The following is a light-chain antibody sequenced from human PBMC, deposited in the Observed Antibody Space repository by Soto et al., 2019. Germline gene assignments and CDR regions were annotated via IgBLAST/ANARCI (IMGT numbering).Light chain of an antibody. CDR1: QRLTSNY. V-gene: IGKV3-20*01. CDR2: GAS. CDR3: QPWSSPPGT. J-gene: IGKJ1*01. Sequence: EIVLTQSPGTLSLSPGERATLSCRASQRLTSNYLAWYQQKPGQAPRLLISGASSRATGIPDRFSGSGSGTHFTLTIRRLEPEVFALYPCQPWSSPPGTFGQGTKVEIK.